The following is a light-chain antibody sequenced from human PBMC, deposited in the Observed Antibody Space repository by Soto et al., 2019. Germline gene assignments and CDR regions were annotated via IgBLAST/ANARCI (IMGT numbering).Light chain of an antibody. J-gene: IGKJ1*01. CDR3: MEGTHWPPWT. Sequence: DVVMTQSPLSLSVTLGQPASISCRSSHSLVYSDGISYLNWFQQRPGQSPRRLIYKVSNRDSGVPDRFSGSGSGPDFTLKISRVEADDVGIYYCMEGTHWPPWTFGQGTKVEIK. V-gene: IGKV2-30*01. CDR1: HSLVYSDGISY. CDR2: KVS.